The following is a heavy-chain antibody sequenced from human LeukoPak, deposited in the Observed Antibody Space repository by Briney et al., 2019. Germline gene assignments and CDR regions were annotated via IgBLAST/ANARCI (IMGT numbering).Heavy chain of an antibody. CDR2: IYSGGNT. J-gene: IGHJ5*02. D-gene: IGHD1-14*01. CDR1: GFPDSSNY. Sequence: GGPLRLSCAASGFPDSSNYMSGAPQAPGKGLEWVSVIYSGGNTYYADSVKGRFTISRDNSKNTLYFQTNSLRAGDTAVYYCTSYVNRIPNWFDPWGQGTLVTVSS. CDR3: TSYVNRIPNWFDP. V-gene: IGHV3-53*01.